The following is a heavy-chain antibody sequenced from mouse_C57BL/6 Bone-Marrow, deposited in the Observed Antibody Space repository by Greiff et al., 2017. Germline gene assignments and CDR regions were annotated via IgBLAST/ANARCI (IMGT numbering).Heavy chain of an antibody. Sequence: VQLQQSGPVLVKPGASVKMSCKASGYTFTDYYMNWVKQSHGKSLEWIGVFNPYNGGTSYNQKFKGKATLTVDKSSSTAYMELNSLTSEDSAVYYCAGALYSNYPYYFDYGGQGTTLTVSS. V-gene: IGHV1-19*01. CDR3: AGALYSNYPYYFDY. CDR2: FNPYNGGT. J-gene: IGHJ2*01. D-gene: IGHD2-5*01. CDR1: GYTFTDYY.